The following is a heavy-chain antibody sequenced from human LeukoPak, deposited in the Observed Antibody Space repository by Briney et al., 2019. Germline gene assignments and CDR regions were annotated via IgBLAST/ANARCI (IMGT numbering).Heavy chain of an antibody. D-gene: IGHD6-13*01. V-gene: IGHV4-39*07. CDR3: ARGSYSSSWYWDY. CDR1: GGSISSYY. J-gene: IGHJ4*02. CDR2: IYHSGIT. Sequence: SETLSLTCTVSGGSISSYYWGWIRQPPGKGLAWIGSIYHSGITYYNPSLKSRVTISVDTSKNQFSLKLSSVTAADTAVYYCARGSYSSSWYWDYWGQGTLVTVSS.